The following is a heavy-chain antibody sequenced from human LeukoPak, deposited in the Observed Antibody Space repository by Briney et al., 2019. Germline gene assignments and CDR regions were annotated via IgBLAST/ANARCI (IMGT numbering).Heavy chain of an antibody. CDR3: ARSAHYYDSSGYYYYFDY. Sequence: GRSLRLSCAASGFTFSSYAMHWVRQAPGKGLEWVAVISYDGSNKYYADSVKGRFTISRDNSKNTLYLQVNSLRAEDTAVYYCARSAHYYDSSGYYYYFDYWGQGTLVTVSS. D-gene: IGHD3-22*01. CDR2: ISYDGSNK. V-gene: IGHV3-30*04. J-gene: IGHJ4*02. CDR1: GFTFSSYA.